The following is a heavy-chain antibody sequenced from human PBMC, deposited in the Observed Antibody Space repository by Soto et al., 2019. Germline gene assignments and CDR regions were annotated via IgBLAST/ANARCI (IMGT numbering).Heavy chain of an antibody. D-gene: IGHD1-7*01. J-gene: IGHJ4*02. CDR3: ARDPTGTTRNFDC. CDR1: GLTFSSYA. Sequence: GGSLRLSCAASGLTFSSYAMSWVRQAPGKGLEWVSAISGSGGNAYYAETVRGRFTISRDNSKNTLYLQMNSLRAEDTALYYCARDPTGTTRNFDCWGQGTLVTVSS. V-gene: IGHV3-23*01. CDR2: ISGSGGNA.